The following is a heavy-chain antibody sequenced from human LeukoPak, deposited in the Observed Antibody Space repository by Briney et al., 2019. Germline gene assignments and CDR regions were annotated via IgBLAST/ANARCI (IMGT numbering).Heavy chain of an antibody. J-gene: IGHJ4*02. CDR2: IYSGGTT. CDR3: ARDPPGIAASVSGG. Sequence: GGSLRLSCTASGFTFSNNYMNWVRQAPGKGLEWVALIYSGGTTNYADSVKGRFTISRDNSKNTLYLQMTNVRVEDTAVYYCARDPPGIAASVSGGWGQGTLVTVSS. CDR1: GFTFSNNY. D-gene: IGHD6-13*01. V-gene: IGHV3-53*01.